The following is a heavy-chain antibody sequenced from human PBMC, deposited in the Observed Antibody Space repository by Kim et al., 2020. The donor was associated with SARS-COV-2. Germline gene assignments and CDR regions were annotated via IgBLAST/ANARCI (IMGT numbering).Heavy chain of an antibody. CDR3: AGDRFDTLFGVVIIGAFDI. V-gene: IGHV4-34*01. J-gene: IGHJ3*02. D-gene: IGHD3-3*01. Sequence: SETLSLTCAVYGGSFSGYYWRWIRQPPGKGLEWIGEITHSGSNNYNPSLKSRVTISVEKSKNQFSLMQSYVTAADTAVYYCAGDRFDTLFGVVIIGAFDIWGQGTMVTVSS. CDR1: GGSFSGYY. CDR2: ITHSGSN.